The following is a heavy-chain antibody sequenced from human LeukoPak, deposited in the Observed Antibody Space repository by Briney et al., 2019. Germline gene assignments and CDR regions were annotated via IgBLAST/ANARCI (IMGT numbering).Heavy chain of an antibody. CDR2: IYSSGST. D-gene: IGHD2-8*01. CDR1: GGSISSYY. CDR3: ARHSVGTNVVCSLNY. Sequence: SETLSLTRTVSGGSISSYYWTWIRQPPGKGLEWIGYIYSSGSTNYNPSLKSRVTISVDTSKNQFSLKLSSVTAADTAVYYCARHSVGTNVVCSLNYGGRGTLVTSPQ. V-gene: IGHV4-59*08. J-gene: IGHJ4*02.